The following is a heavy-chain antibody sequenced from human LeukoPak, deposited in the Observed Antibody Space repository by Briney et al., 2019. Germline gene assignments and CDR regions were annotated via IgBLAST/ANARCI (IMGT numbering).Heavy chain of an antibody. Sequence: SVKVSCKASGGTFSSYAISWVRQAPGQGLEWMGGIIPIFGTANYAQKFQGRVTITTDESTSTAYMELSSLRSEDTAVYYCARDDLSASQQQLGGXXNDAFDI. V-gene: IGHV1-69*05. CDR1: GGTFSSYA. CDR2: IIPIFGTA. CDR3: ARDDLSASQQQLGGXXNDAFDI. D-gene: IGHD6-13*01. J-gene: IGHJ3*02.